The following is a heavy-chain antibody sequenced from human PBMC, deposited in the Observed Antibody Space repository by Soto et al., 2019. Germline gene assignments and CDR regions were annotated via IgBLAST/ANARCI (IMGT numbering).Heavy chain of an antibody. CDR3: VKGNQLLRYYFEF. Sequence: GGSLRLSCSVSGFTFSNYAMHWVRQAPGKGLEYVSGITSDGDSTYHADSVKGRFTISRDNSKNTLYLQMSSLRVEDTAVYYCVKGNQLLRYYFEFWGQGXLVTVYS. CDR2: ITSDGDST. V-gene: IGHV3-64D*06. J-gene: IGHJ4*02. D-gene: IGHD2-15*01. CDR1: GFTFSNYA.